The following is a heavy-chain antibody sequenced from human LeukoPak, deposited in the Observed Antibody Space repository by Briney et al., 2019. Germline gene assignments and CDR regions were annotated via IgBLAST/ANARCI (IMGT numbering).Heavy chain of an antibody. Sequence: GGSLRLPCAASGFTFSSYAMSWVRQAPGKGLEWVSAISGSGGSTYYADSVKGRFTISRDNSKNTLYLQMNSLRADDTAVYYCSKTFRGPLLVGSPPYYYYYGMDVWGQGTTVTVSS. J-gene: IGHJ6*02. CDR3: SKTFRGPLLVGSPPYYYYYGMDV. V-gene: IGHV3-23*01. D-gene: IGHD2-15*01. CDR2: ISGSGGST. CDR1: GFTFSSYA.